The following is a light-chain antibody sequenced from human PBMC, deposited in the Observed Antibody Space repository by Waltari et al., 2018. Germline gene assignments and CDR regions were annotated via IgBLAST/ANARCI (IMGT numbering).Light chain of an antibody. CDR1: QSVSSN. V-gene: IGKV3-15*01. Sequence: EIVMTQSPATLSLSPGERATLSCRASQSVSSNLAWYQQKPGQAPRFLIYGVSIRVTGIPARFSGSGSGTEFTLTISSLQSEDFAVYYCQQYNNWPPYTFGQGTKLEI. CDR3: QQYNNWPPYT. CDR2: GVS. J-gene: IGKJ2*01.